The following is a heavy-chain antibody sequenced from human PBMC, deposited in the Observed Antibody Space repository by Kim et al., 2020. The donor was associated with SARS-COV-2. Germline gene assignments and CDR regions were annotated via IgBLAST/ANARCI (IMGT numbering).Heavy chain of an antibody. CDR3: ARVPDDLNWYFDL. Sequence: GGSLRLSCAASGFTFSSYAMHWVRQAPGKGLEYVSTISSYGGSTYYANSAKGRFTICRDNSKNTLYLQLGSLRAEDMAVYYCARVPDDLNWYFDLWGRGTLVTVSS. J-gene: IGHJ2*01. CDR1: GFTFSSYA. V-gene: IGHV3-64*01. CDR2: ISSYGGST. D-gene: IGHD3-3*01.